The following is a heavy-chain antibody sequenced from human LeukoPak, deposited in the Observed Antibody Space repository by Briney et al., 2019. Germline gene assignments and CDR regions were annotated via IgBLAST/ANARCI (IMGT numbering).Heavy chain of an antibody. CDR1: GFTFSSYS. CDR3: ARGGIAAQRRDVFDI. V-gene: IGHV3-21*01. Sequence: PGGSLRLSCAASGFTFSSYSMNWVRQAPGKGLEWASSISSSSSYIYYAESVKGRFTISRDNAKNSLYLQMNSLRAEDTAVYYCARGGIAAQRRDVFDIWGQGTMVTVSS. CDR2: ISSSSSYI. J-gene: IGHJ3*02. D-gene: IGHD6-13*01.